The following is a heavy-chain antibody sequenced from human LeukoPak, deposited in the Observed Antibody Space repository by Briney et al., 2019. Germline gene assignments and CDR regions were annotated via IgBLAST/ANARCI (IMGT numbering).Heavy chain of an antibody. Sequence: SETLSLTCAVYGGSFSGYYWSWIRQPPGKGLEWIGEINHSGSTNYNPSLKSRVTISVDTSKNQFSLKLSSVTAADTAVYYCARRSSGYYPNQGFDYWGQGTLVTVSP. CDR2: INHSGST. CDR3: ARRSSGYYPNQGFDY. D-gene: IGHD3-22*01. V-gene: IGHV4-34*01. CDR1: GGSFSGYY. J-gene: IGHJ4*02.